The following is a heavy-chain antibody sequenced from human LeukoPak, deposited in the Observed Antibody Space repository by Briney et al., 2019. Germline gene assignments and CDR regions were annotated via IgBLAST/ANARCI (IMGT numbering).Heavy chain of an antibody. D-gene: IGHD3-9*01. J-gene: IGHJ5*02. Sequence: GGSLRLSCAASGFTFSSYAMSWVRQAPGKGLEWVSAISGSGGSTYYADSVKGRFTISRDNSKNTLYLQMNSLRAEDTAVYYCAKGGYDILTGYPQPDNWFDPWGQGTLVTVSS. CDR1: GFTFSSYA. CDR3: AKGGYDILTGYPQPDNWFDP. V-gene: IGHV3-23*01. CDR2: ISGSGGST.